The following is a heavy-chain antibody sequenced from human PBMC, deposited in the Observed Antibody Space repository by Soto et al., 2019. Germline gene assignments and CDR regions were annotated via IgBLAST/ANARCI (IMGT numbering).Heavy chain of an antibody. Sequence: LALTCTVSGGPIRSYCWSWIRQPPGKGLEWIGYIYDSGNTDYNPSLKSRVTISVDTSKNQFSLKLSSVTTADTAVYYCARGGGKYYYGSSGHSSRAMGVWGQGTTVTVS. CDR1: GGPIRSYC. CDR3: ARGGGKYYYGSSGHSSRAMGV. CDR2: IYDSGNT. J-gene: IGHJ6*02. V-gene: IGHV4-59*01. D-gene: IGHD3-22*01.